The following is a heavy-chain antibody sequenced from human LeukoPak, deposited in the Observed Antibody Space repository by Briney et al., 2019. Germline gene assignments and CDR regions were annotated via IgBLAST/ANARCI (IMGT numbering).Heavy chain of an antibody. V-gene: IGHV3-30-3*01. J-gene: IGHJ6*02. CDR2: ISYDGSNK. D-gene: IGHD3-22*01. CDR3: ARDRRITMIVVVIRGYYYGMDV. Sequence: PGGSLRLSCAASGFTFSSYAMHWVRQAPGKGLEWVAVISYDGSNKYYADSVKGRFTISRDNSKNTLYLQMSSLRAEDTAVYYCARDRRITMIVVVIRGYYYGMDVWGQGTTVTVSS. CDR1: GFTFSSYA.